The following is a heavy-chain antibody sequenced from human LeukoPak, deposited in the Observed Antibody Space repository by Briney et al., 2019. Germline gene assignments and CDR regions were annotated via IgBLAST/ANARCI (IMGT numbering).Heavy chain of an antibody. J-gene: IGHJ5*02. Sequence: SETLSLTCAVYGGSFSGYYWSWIRQPPGKGLEWIGEINHSGSTNYNPSLKSRVTISVDTSKNQFSLKLSSVTAADTAVYYCARRIAAAGTRWFDPWGQGTLVTVSS. D-gene: IGHD6-13*01. CDR3: ARRIAAAGTRWFDP. V-gene: IGHV4-34*09. CDR1: GGSFSGYY. CDR2: INHSGST.